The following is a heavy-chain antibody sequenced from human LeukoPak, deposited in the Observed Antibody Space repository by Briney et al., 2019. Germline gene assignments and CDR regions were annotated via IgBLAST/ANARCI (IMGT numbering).Heavy chain of an antibody. CDR1: GFTFSAYS. CDR2: ISSSSSTI. J-gene: IGHJ1*01. CDR3: ASVSGSYLDFQH. D-gene: IGHD3-10*01. V-gene: IGHV3-48*04. Sequence: GGSLRLSCAASGFTFSAYSMNWVRRAPGKGLEWVSYISSSSSTIYYADSVKGRFTISRDNAKNSLYLQMNSLRAEDTAVYYCASVSGSYLDFQHWGQGTLVTVSS.